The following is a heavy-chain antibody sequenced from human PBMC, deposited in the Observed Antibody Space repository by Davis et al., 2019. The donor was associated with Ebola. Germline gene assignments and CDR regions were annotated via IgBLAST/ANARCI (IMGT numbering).Heavy chain of an antibody. CDR1: GFTFSDYD. J-gene: IGHJ6*02. CDR3: AKDEVVRGVYGTDA. Sequence: PGGSLRLSCAASGFTFSDYDMHWVRQATGKGLEWVSAIGTAGDTYYPGSVKGRFTISRENAKNSLYLQMNSLRAGDTAVYYCAKDEVVRGVYGTDAWGQGTTVTVSS. V-gene: IGHV3-13*01. CDR2: IGTAGDT. D-gene: IGHD3-10*01.